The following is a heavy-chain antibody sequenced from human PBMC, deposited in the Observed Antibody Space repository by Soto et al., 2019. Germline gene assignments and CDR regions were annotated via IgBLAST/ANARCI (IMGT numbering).Heavy chain of an antibody. J-gene: IGHJ4*01. CDR2: VKSKNDGGTT. V-gene: IGHV3-15*07. D-gene: IGHD3-22*01. CDR3: SSDSYITSIIVRFDY. CDR1: GFTFSNAW. Sequence: GGSLRLSCAASGFTFSNAWINWVRQAPGKGQEWVGRVKSKNDGGTTDLAAPVKGRFAISRDDSKNMEYMEMNSLQTEVTFIYYCSSDSYITSIIVRFDYWGHGTLVTVSS.